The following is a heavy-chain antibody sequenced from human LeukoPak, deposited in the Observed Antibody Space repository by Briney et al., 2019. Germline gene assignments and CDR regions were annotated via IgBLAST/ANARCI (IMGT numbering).Heavy chain of an antibody. V-gene: IGHV3-30*03. CDR1: GFTFTNYG. CDR2: ISYDGSDK. Sequence: PGGSLRLSCAASGFTFTNYGMHWVRQAPGKGLEWVTFISYDGSDKDYADSVKGRFTISRDNSINTLYLQMNSLRAEGTAVYYCATAYYYDSRGYDPLDYWGQGTLVTVSS. J-gene: IGHJ4*02. CDR3: ATAYYYDSRGYDPLDY. D-gene: IGHD3-22*01.